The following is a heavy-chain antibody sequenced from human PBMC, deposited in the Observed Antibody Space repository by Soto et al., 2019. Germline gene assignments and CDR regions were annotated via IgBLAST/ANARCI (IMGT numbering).Heavy chain of an antibody. J-gene: IGHJ6*02. D-gene: IGHD4-17*01. CDR1: GGSIDNFY. CDR2: IYSSGST. CDR3: ARDYPYFTVTTSGGMDV. Sequence: KPSETLSLTCTVSGGSIDNFYWSWIRQPPGKGLEWIGHIYSSGSTKYNPSLKSRVTISVDRSKNQFSLKLNSVTAADTAVYFCARDYPYFTVTTSGGMDVWGQGTTVTVSS. V-gene: IGHV4-59*01.